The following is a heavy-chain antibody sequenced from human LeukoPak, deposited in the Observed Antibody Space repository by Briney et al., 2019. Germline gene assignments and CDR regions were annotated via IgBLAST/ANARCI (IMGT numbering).Heavy chain of an antibody. CDR1: GGSISSGGYP. CDR2: IYHSGST. J-gene: IGHJ4*02. Sequence: PSQTLSLTCAVSGGSISSGGYPWSWIRQPPGKGLEWIGYIYHSGSTYYNPSLKSRVTISVDRSKNQFSLKLSSVTAGDTAVYYCASGSGWQTAFDYWGQGTLVTVSS. CDR3: ASGSGWQTAFDY. V-gene: IGHV4-30-2*01. D-gene: IGHD6-19*01.